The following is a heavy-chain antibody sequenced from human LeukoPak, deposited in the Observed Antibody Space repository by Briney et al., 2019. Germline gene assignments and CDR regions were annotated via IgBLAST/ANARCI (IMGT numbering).Heavy chain of an antibody. CDR3: ARIHRFCSGGSCYVMDY. Sequence: SETLSLTCTVSGGSISSYYWSWIRQPPGKGLEWIGYIYYSGSTNYNPSLKSRVTISVDTSKNQFSLKVSSVTAADTAVYFCARIHRFCSGGSCYVMDYWGQGTLDTVSS. J-gene: IGHJ4*02. CDR1: GGSISSYY. V-gene: IGHV4-59*01. D-gene: IGHD2-15*01. CDR2: IYYSGST.